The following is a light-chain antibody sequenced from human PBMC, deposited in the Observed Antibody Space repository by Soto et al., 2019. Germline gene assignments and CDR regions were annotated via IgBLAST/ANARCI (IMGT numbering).Light chain of an antibody. CDR1: SGSIASNY. CDR3: QSYEASNVV. Sequence: NFMLTQPHSVSEFPGKTVTISCTRSSGSIASNYVQWYQQRPGSAPTIVIYEDKQRPSGVPDRFSGSIDSSSNSASLTISGLKTEDEGDYYCQSYEASNVVFGGGTKLTVL. V-gene: IGLV6-57*04. J-gene: IGLJ3*02. CDR2: EDK.